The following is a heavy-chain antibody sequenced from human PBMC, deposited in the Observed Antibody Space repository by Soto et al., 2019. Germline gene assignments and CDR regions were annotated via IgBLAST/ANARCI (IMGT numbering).Heavy chain of an antibody. V-gene: IGHV3-72*01. D-gene: IGHD1-7*01. J-gene: IGHJ4*02. CDR2: IRNKPNSYST. CDR1: GFSFSDHF. CDR3: GRDNGNYLLDY. Sequence: EVQLVESGGDLVQPGGSLRLSCAASGFSFSDHFMDWVRQAPGKGLEWVGRIRNKPNSYSTEYAASVKGRFTISRDDSKNSLYLQMDRLKTEDSAVYYCGRDNGNYLLDYWGQGTLVTVSS.